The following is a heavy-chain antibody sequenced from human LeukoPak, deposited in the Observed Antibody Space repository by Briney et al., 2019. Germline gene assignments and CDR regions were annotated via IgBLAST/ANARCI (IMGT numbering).Heavy chain of an antibody. CDR1: GGSITSGSYY. CDR2: IYTSGST. D-gene: IGHD2-21*02. V-gene: IGHV4-61*02. J-gene: IGHJ6*03. CDR3: ARDCGGDCYSYYYYMDV. Sequence: SQTLSLTCTVSGGSITSGSYYWSWIRQPAGKGLEWIGRIYTSGSTNYNPSLKSRVTISVDTSKNQFSLKLTSVTAADTTVYYCARDCGGDCYSYYYYMDVWGKGTTVTVSS.